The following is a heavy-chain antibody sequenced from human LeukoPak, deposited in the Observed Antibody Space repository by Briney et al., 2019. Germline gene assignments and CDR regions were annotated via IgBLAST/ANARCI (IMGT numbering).Heavy chain of an antibody. Sequence: GGSLRLSCAASGFTLSTYAMGWVRQAPGKGLEWVSAISGIEGNTYYADSVKGRFTISRDNSKNTLYLQMNSLGAEDTALYYCAKRPPNYDYARLDYWGQGTLVTVSS. CDR2: ISGIEGNT. CDR3: AKRPPNYDYARLDY. CDR1: GFTLSTYA. J-gene: IGHJ4*02. D-gene: IGHD3-16*01. V-gene: IGHV3-23*01.